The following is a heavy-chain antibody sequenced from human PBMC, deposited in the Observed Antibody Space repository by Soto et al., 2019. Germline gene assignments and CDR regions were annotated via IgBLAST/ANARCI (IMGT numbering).Heavy chain of an antibody. CDR2: IIPIFGTA. J-gene: IGHJ6*04. Sequence: QVQLVQSGAEVKKPGSSVKVSCKASGGTFSSYAISWVRQAPGQGLEWMGGIIPIFGTANYTQKFQGIVMSTGVDATIRAYMDLNSMRSEVTAIYYCAYAMRRYCYYGVDAWGRGSTVTGSS. V-gene: IGHV1-69*12. CDR1: GGTFSSYA. D-gene: IGHD2-2*01. CDR3: AYAMRRYCYYGVDA.